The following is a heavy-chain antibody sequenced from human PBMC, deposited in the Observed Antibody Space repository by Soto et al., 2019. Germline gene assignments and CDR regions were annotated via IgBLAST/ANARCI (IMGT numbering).Heavy chain of an antibody. D-gene: IGHD5-18*01. Sequence: EVQLEESGGALVQPGTSLRLSCAAAGFTFDDYAMHWVRQVLGKGLEWVSSISWNSGNIGYADYVKGRFTTSRDNAKNSLYLQMNSLRPEDTALYYCVRSKGGYSYGTPFDYWGQGTLVTVSS. CDR3: VRSKGGYSYGTPFDY. J-gene: IGHJ4*02. CDR1: GFTFDDYA. V-gene: IGHV3-9*01. CDR2: ISWNSGNI.